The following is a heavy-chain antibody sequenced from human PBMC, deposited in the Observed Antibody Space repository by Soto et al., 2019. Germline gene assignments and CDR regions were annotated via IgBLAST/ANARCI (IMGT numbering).Heavy chain of an antibody. CDR1: GYTFTSHA. CDR3: ARRRAHRRDYYYGMDV. CDR2: INAGTGNT. V-gene: IGHV1-3*01. J-gene: IGHJ6*04. Sequence: QAQLVQSGAEVKKPGASVKISCKASGYTFTSHAMHWVRQAPGQRPEWLGWINAGTGNTRYSQKFEVRVTISMDTSANTSYMEMNSLTSEDTAVYYCARRRAHRRDYYYGMDVWGKGTTVTVS.